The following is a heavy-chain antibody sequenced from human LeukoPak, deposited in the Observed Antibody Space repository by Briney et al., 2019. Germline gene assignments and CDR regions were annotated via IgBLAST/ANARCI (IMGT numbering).Heavy chain of an antibody. Sequence: SETLSLTCTVSGGSISSSSYYWGWIRQPPGKGLEWIGSIYYSGSTNSNPSLNGRVTFSVDRPRNQFSLKLTSVTAADTAVYYCARHSPRFLEYLDYWGQGTLVAVSS. J-gene: IGHJ4*02. V-gene: IGHV4-39*01. CDR1: GGSISSSSYY. CDR2: IYYSGST. CDR3: ARHSPRFLEYLDY. D-gene: IGHD3-3*01.